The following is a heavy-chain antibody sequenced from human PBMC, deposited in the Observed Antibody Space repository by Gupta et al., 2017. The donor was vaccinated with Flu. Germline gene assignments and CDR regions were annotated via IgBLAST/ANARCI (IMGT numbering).Heavy chain of an antibody. CDR3: ARATDGGYSFLDS. D-gene: IGHD5-12*01. CDR1: GFSLSTYGIS. Sequence: QVALRESGPALIKSTQTLTLTCSLSGFSLSTYGISMTWVRQPPGKGLEWLGLIDGEDDSYYTPSLETRLTISRDTSKNQVVLTMTNMGPDDTATYFCARATDGGYSFLDSWGPGILVTVSS. J-gene: IGHJ4*02. V-gene: IGHV2-70*20. CDR2: IDGEDDS.